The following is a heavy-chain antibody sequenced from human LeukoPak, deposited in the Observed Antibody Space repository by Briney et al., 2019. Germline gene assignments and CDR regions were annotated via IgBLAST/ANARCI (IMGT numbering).Heavy chain of an antibody. J-gene: IGHJ4*02. CDR2: INPNSGGT. Sequence: ASVKVSCKASGGTFSSYAISWVRQAPGQGLEWMGWINPNSGGTNYAQKFQGRVTMTRDTSISTAYMELSRLRSDDTAVYYCARGDTAGWTFDYWGQGTLVTVSS. CDR3: ARGDTAGWTFDY. D-gene: IGHD5-18*01. V-gene: IGHV1-2*02. CDR1: GGTFSSYA.